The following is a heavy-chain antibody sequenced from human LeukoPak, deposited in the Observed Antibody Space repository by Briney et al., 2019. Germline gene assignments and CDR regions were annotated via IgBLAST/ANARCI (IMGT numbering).Heavy chain of an antibody. Sequence: SGTLSLTCAVSGGSISSSNWWRWVRQPPGKGLEWIGEIYHSGRTNYNPSLKSRVTISVDKSKNQFSLKLSPVTAADTAVYYCARVAIAVAGTLDYWGQGTLVTVSS. CDR1: GGSISSSNW. CDR2: IYHSGRT. D-gene: IGHD6-19*01. J-gene: IGHJ4*02. V-gene: IGHV4-4*02. CDR3: ARVAIAVAGTLDY.